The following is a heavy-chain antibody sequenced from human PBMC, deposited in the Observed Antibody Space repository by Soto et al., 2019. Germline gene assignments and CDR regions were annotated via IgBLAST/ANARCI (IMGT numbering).Heavy chain of an antibody. Sequence: SVKVSCKASGVTFSSYAISWVRQAPGQGLEWMGGIIPIFGTANYAQKFQGRVTITADESTSTAYMELSSLRSEDTAVYYCARDRKYYYDSSGYCLGYWGQGTLVTVSS. J-gene: IGHJ4*02. D-gene: IGHD3-22*01. CDR2: IIPIFGTA. CDR3: ARDRKYYYDSSGYCLGY. V-gene: IGHV1-69*13. CDR1: GVTFSSYA.